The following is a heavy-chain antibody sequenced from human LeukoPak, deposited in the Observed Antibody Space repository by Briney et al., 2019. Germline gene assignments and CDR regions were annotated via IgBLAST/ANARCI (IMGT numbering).Heavy chain of an antibody. D-gene: IGHD6-19*01. V-gene: IGHV3-21*01. CDR2: ISNSGDYI. Sequence: PGGSLRLSCTVSGFTFSSFTMNWVRQGPGKGLEWVASISNSGDYISYADSLKGRFTISRDNAKNSLFLQMSSLRAEDTAVYYCAREMYAGWYFAFDIWGQATMVTVFS. CDR3: AREMYAGWYFAFDI. CDR1: GFTFSSFT. J-gene: IGHJ3*02.